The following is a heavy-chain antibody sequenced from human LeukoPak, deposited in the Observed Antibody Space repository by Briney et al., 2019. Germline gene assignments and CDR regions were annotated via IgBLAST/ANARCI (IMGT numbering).Heavy chain of an antibody. D-gene: IGHD1-14*01. CDR1: GFTSISHW. Sequence: PGGSLRLSCAASGFTSISHWMSWVRQAPGKGLEWVADIKQDGSEKYYVDSVKGRFTISRDNAKNSLYLQMNSLRAEDTAVYYCARIITRPSTRFDSWGQGTLVTVSS. CDR2: IKQDGSEK. V-gene: IGHV3-7*01. CDR3: ARIITRPSTRFDS. J-gene: IGHJ4*02.